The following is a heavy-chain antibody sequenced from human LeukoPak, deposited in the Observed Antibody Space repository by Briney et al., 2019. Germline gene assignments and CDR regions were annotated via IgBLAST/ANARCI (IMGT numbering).Heavy chain of an antibody. D-gene: IGHD3-16*01. CDR2: VKSKTDGGAT. J-gene: IGHJ4*02. CDR1: RFTFSNAW. CDR3: TTDEGGFPRYFDY. V-gene: IGHV3-15*01. Sequence: GGSLRLSCAASRFTFSNAWMSWVRQAPGKGLEWVGRVKSKTDGGATDYAAPVKGRFTLSRDDSKNTLYLQMNSLKTDDTAVYYCTTDEGGFPRYFDYWGQGTLVTVSS.